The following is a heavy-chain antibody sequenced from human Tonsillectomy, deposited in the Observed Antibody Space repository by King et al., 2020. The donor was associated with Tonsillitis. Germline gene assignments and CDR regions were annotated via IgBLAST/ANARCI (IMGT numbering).Heavy chain of an antibody. CDR2: INAGNGNT. CDR1: GYTFTGYA. CDR3: ARTITMVRGVNSWFDP. D-gene: IGHD3-10*01. Sequence: QLVQSVAEVKKPGASVKVSCKASGYTFTGYAMHWMRQAPGQRLEWMGWINAGNGNTQYSQKFQGRVTITRDTSACTAYMELSSLRYEDTAVYYCARTITMVRGVNSWFDPWGQGTLVIVFS. V-gene: IGHV1-3*01. J-gene: IGHJ5*02.